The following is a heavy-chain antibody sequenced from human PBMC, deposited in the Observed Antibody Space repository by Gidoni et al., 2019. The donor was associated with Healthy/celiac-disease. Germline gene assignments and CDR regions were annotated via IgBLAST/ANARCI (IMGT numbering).Heavy chain of an antibody. CDR1: GFTFSSYA. CDR3: AKDLGNGFGELYYYYYYMDV. V-gene: IGHV3-23*01. CDR2: ISGSGGST. Sequence: EVQLLESGGGLVQPGGSLRLSCAASGFTFSSYAMRWVRQAPGKGLEWVSAISGSGGSTYYADSVKGRFTISRDNSKNTLYLQMNSLRAEDTAVYYCAKDLGNGFGELYYYYYYMDVWGKGTTVTVSS. D-gene: IGHD3-10*01. J-gene: IGHJ6*03.